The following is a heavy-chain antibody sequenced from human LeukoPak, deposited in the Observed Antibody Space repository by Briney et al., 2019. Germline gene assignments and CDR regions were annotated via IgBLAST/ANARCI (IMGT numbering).Heavy chain of an antibody. Sequence: PGGSLRLSCAASGLTFSSYAMSWVRQAPGKGRDWDSAISGSGGSTYYADSVKGRFTISRDNSKNTLYLQMNSLRAEDTAVYYCAKGGYCSGGSCYHHYFDYWGQGTLVTVSS. J-gene: IGHJ4*02. CDR2: ISGSGGST. D-gene: IGHD2-15*01. CDR1: GLTFSSYA. V-gene: IGHV3-23*01. CDR3: AKGGYCSGGSCYHHYFDY.